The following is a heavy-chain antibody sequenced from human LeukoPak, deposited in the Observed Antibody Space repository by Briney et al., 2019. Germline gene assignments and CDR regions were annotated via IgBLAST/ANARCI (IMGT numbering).Heavy chain of an antibody. CDR1: GGSISSSSYY. V-gene: IGHV4-39*01. CDR2: IYYSGST. Sequence: PSETLSLTCTVSGGSISSSSYYWGWIRQPPGKGLEWIGSIYYSGSTYYNPSLKSRVTISVDTSKNQFSLKLSSVTAADTAVYYCARHGSQKITFGGVIVWDAFDIWGQGTMVTVSS. D-gene: IGHD3-16*02. J-gene: IGHJ3*02. CDR3: ARHGSQKITFGGVIVWDAFDI.